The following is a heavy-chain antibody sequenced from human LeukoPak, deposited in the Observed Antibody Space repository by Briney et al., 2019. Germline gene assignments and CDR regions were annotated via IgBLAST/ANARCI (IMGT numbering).Heavy chain of an antibody. V-gene: IGHV1-69*13. CDR2: IIPIFGTA. CDR3: ARGSYSYGSPFDY. J-gene: IGHJ4*02. D-gene: IGHD5-18*01. Sequence: SVKVSCKASGGTFSGYAISWVRQAPGQGLEWMGGIIPIFGTANYAQKFQGRVTITADESTSTAYMELSSLRSEDTAVYYCARGSYSYGSPFDYWGQGTLVTVSS. CDR1: GGTFSGYA.